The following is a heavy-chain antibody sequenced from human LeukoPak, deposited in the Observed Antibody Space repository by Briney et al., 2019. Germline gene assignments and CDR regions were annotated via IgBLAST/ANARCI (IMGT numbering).Heavy chain of an antibody. CDR2: IYSGGST. V-gene: IGHV3-66*01. J-gene: IGHJ4*02. CDR1: GFTVSGTY. Sequence: PGGSLRLSCEASGFTVSGTYMTWVRQAPGKGLEWVSVIYSGGSTYYAGSVKGRFIISRDNSKNTLYLHMNSLRAEDTAVYYCARALNWKEYYFDLWGQGALVTVSS. CDR3: ARALNWKEYYFDL. D-gene: IGHD1-20*01.